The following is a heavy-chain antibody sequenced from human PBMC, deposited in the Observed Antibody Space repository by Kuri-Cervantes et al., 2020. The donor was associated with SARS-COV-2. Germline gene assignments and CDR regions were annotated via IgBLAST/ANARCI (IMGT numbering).Heavy chain of an antibody. CDR2: INHSGST. D-gene: IGHD6-13*01. J-gene: IGHJ4*02. CDR1: GGSFSGYY. Sequence: ESLKISCAVYGGSFSGYYWSWIRQPPGKGLEWIGEINHSGSTNYNPSLKSRVTILVDTSKNQFSLKLSSVTAADTAVYYCARGYGSSWYRYFDYWGQGTLVTVSS. V-gene: IGHV4-34*01. CDR3: ARGYGSSWYRYFDY.